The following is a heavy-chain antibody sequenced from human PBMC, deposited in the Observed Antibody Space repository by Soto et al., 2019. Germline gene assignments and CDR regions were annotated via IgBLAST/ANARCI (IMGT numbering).Heavy chain of an antibody. CDR3: ARDWYYSDSTGYYHDVFDI. CDR2: INHSGSA. J-gene: IGHJ3*02. CDR1: GESFSGYI. Sequence: SETLSLTCAVYGESFSGYIWTWIRQTPGKGLQWIGQINHSGSASYNPSLKSRVTISVDTSKNQFSLKLSSVTAADTAVYYCARDWYYSDSTGYYHDVFDIWGQGTMVTVS. D-gene: IGHD3-22*01. V-gene: IGHV4-34*01.